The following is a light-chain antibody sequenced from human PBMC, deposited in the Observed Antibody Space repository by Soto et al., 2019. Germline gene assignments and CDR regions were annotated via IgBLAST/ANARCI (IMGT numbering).Light chain of an antibody. Sequence: DIQMTQSPSSLSASVGDRVTITCQASQEISNYVNWYQQKPGKAPNLLVYDASNLQSGVPSWFSGSGSGTVFTFTISSLQPEDIATYFCQQFYNLPYTFGQGTKLQIK. CDR1: QEISNY. J-gene: IGKJ2*01. CDR2: DAS. V-gene: IGKV1-33*01. CDR3: QQFYNLPYT.